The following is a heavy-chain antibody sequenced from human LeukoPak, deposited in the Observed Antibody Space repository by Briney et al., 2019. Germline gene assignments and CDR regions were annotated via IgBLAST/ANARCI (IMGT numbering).Heavy chain of an antibody. D-gene: IGHD5-18*01. V-gene: IGHV4-34*01. J-gene: IGHJ4*02. CDR1: GGSFSGYY. CDR3: ASTARTRGYSYGYLFY. Sequence: SETLSLTCAVYGGSFSGYYWSWIRQPPGRGLEWIGEINHSGSTNYKPSLKSRVTISVDTSKNQFSLKLSSVTAEDTAVYYCASTARTRGYSYGYLFYWGQGTLVTVSS. CDR2: INHSGST.